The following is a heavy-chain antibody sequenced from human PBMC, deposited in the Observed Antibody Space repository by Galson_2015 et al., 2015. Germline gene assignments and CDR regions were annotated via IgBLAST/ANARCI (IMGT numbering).Heavy chain of an antibody. CDR3: ARFGLPGTPLSAFDI. J-gene: IGHJ3*02. Sequence: SLRLSCAASGFTFSSYALHWVRQAPGKGLEWVAVISYDGSNKYYADSVKGRFTISRDNAKNSLYLQMNSLRAEDTAVYYCARFGLPGTPLSAFDIWGQGTMVTVSS. CDR2: ISYDGSNK. D-gene: IGHD3-16*01. V-gene: IGHV3-30-3*01. CDR1: GFTFSSYA.